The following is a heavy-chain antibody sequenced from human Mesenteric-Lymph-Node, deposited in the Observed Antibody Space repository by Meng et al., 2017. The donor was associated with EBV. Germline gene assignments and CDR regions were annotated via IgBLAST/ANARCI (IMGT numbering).Heavy chain of an antibody. J-gene: IGHJ4*02. V-gene: IGHV1-18*01. CDR1: GYTLTNYG. CDR2: INAYNGDT. Sequence: QAQCEPSGGEVKKPGASVKVSCKASGYTLTNYGITWVRQAPGQGLEWMGWINAYNGDTNYAQTLQGRVTMTTDTSTSTAYMELRSLRSDDTAVYYCARVEVGITSGDYWGQGTLVTVSS. D-gene: IGHD2-21*01. CDR3: ARVEVGITSGDY.